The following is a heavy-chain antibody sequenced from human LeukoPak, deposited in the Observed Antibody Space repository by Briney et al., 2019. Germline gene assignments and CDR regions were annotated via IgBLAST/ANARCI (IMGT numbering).Heavy chain of an antibody. CDR2: IYQSGST. Sequence: SEALSLTCTVSGGSISSGGNYWSWIRQPPGKDLEWIGYIYQSGSTYYNPSLRSRVTISVDRSKNQFSLKLSSVTAADTAVYYCARDRDLGSGKYYFDYWGQGTLVTVSS. CDR3: ARDRDLGSGKYYFDY. J-gene: IGHJ4*02. CDR1: GGSISSGGNY. D-gene: IGHD5-24*01. V-gene: IGHV4-30-2*01.